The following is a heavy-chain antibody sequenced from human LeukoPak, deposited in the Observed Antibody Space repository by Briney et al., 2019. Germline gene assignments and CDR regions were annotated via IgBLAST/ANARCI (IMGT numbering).Heavy chain of an antibody. D-gene: IGHD5-18*01. CDR3: AKDRIQLWLPTPYYFDY. V-gene: IGHV3-23*01. Sequence: GGSLRLSCAASGFTFRSNAMSWVRQAPGKGLEWVSAVSGSGGDTFYADSVKGRFTISRDNSKNTLYLQMNSLRAEDTAVYYCAKDRIQLWLPTPYYFDYWGQGTLVTVSS. CDR1: GFTFRSNA. CDR2: VSGSGGDT. J-gene: IGHJ4*02.